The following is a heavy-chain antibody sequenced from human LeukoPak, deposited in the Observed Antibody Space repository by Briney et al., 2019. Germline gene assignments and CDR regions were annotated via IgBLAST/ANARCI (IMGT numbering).Heavy chain of an antibody. D-gene: IGHD3-10*01. CDR3: ARLWGFGELPESG. CDR1: GGSISSYY. CDR2: IYYSGST. J-gene: IGHJ4*02. Sequence: SETLSLTCTVSGGSISSYYWSWIRQRPGKGLEWIGYIYYSGSTNYNPSLKSRVTISVDTSKNQFSLKLSSVTAADTAVYYCARLWGFGELPESGWGQGTLVTVSS. V-gene: IGHV4-59*01.